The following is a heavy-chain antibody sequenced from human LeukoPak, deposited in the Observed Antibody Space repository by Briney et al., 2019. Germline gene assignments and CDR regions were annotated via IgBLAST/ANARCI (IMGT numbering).Heavy chain of an antibody. J-gene: IGHJ6*02. D-gene: IGHD1-14*01. V-gene: IGHV4-30-2*01. CDR1: GGSISSGGYS. CDR3: ARGPGYYYYGMDV. CDR2: IYHSRST. Sequence: SQTLSLTCAVSGGSISSGGYSWSWIRQPPGKGLEWIGYIYHSRSTYYNPSLKSRVTISVDRSKNQFSLKLSSVTAADTAVYYCARGPGYYYYGMDVWGQGTTVTVSS.